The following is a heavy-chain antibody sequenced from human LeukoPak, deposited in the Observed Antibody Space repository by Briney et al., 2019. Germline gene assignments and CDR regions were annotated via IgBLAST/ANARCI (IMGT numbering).Heavy chain of an antibody. Sequence: GGSLRLSCTAPGITFSNYAMHWVRQAPGEGLEWVTVISNDGRVKYYADSVKGRFTISRDNSKNTLYLQMNSLRAEDTAVYFCAKVGGSGTSYYYFGMDVWGQGTTVTVSS. CDR1: GITFSNYA. CDR3: AKVGGSGTSYYYFGMDV. CDR2: ISNDGRVK. D-gene: IGHD3-10*01. V-gene: IGHV3-30*04. J-gene: IGHJ6*02.